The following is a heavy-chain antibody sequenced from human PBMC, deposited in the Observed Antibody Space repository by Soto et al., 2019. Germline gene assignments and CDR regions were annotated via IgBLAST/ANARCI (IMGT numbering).Heavy chain of an antibody. Sequence: VSVKVSCKASGYTFTGYYMPWVRQAPGQGHELMGWINPNSAGPIYAQKFQGRVTMTADTSISTAYMEVSRLRSDDTAVYYCARDRPSITIFAVVGYGMVVGGQGTTVTVSS. J-gene: IGHJ6*02. CDR3: ARDRPSITIFAVVGYGMVV. D-gene: IGHD3-3*01. V-gene: IGHV1-2*02. CDR1: GYTFTGYY. CDR2: INPNSAGP.